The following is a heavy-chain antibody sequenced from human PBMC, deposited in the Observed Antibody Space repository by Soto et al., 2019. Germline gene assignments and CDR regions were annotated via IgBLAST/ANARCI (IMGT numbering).Heavy chain of an antibody. J-gene: IGHJ3*02. CDR3: AREGLRLSGGAFDI. CDR1: GGPISSYY. V-gene: IGHV4-4*07. Sequence: LSLTCTVSGGPISSYYWSWIRQPAGKGLEWIGRIYTSGSTNYNPSLKSRVTMSVDTSKNQFSLKLSSVTAADTAVYYCAREGLRLSGGAFDIWGQGTMVTVSS. D-gene: IGHD5-12*01. CDR2: IYTSGST.